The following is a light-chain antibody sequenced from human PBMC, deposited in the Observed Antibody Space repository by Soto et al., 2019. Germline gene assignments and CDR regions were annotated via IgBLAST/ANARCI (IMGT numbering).Light chain of an antibody. J-gene: IGKJ5*01. V-gene: IGKV1-33*01. CDR1: QDIDKN. CDR2: DAS. Sequence: IQLTQSPSSLSASVGDRVTITCQASQDIDKNLNWYQQKPGKAPKLLIYDASSLQTGVPSRFSGSGSATDFTFTISSLQPEDIATYYCQQYDNLLPITFCQGTRLEIK. CDR3: QQYDNLLPIT.